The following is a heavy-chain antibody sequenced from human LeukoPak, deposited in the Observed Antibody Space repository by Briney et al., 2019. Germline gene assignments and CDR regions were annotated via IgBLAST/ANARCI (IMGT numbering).Heavy chain of an antibody. CDR1: GFTFSSYA. CDR3: AKDGQYSSAETFDY. CDR2: ISGSGGST. D-gene: IGHD6-19*01. V-gene: IGHV3-23*01. J-gene: IGHJ4*02. Sequence: PGGSLRLSCAASGFTFSSYAMSWVRQAPGKGLESVSAISGSGGSTYYADSVKGRFTISRDNSKNTLYLQMNSLRAEDTAVYYCAKDGQYSSAETFDYWGQGTLVTVSS.